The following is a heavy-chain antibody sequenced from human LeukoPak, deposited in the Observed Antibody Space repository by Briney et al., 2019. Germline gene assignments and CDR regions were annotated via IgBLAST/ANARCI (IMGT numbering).Heavy chain of an antibody. Sequence: PSETLSLTCTVSGGSISSYYWSWIRQPPGKGLEWIGYIYYSGSTNYNPSLKSRVTISVDTSKNQFSLKLSSVTAAGTAVYYCARVWTDRDYGGNYIDYWGQGTLVTVSS. D-gene: IGHD4-23*01. V-gene: IGHV4-59*01. CDR1: GGSISSYY. J-gene: IGHJ4*02. CDR3: ARVWTDRDYGGNYIDY. CDR2: IYYSGST.